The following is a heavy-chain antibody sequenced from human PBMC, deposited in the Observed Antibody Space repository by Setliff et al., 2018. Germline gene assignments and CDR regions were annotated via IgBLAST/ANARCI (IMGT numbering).Heavy chain of an antibody. V-gene: IGHV4-39*01. CDR2: VDHSGNT. Sequence: SETLSLTCTVSGDSISRSTYYWGWIRQSPGKGLDWIGTVDHSGNTFYNPSLKSRVTISVDTSKNQLSLELASVAAADTAVYYCARRDSTGYYGYSFDFWGQGTLVTVSS. D-gene: IGHD3-22*01. J-gene: IGHJ4*02. CDR3: ARRDSTGYYGYSFDF. CDR1: GDSISRSTYY.